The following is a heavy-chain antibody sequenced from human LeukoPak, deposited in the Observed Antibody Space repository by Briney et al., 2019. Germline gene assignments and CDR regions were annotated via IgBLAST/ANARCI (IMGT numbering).Heavy chain of an antibody. CDR1: GFTISSYA. J-gene: IGHJ5*01. V-gene: IGHV3-48*02. Sequence: GGSLRLSCAASGFTISSYAMNWVRQAPGKGLEWVSYISSSSSPINYADSVKGRFNISRDNAKNSLYLQMNSLRDEDTAVYYCARDCRLNCARQPGFDSWGQGTLVTVSS. D-gene: IGHD1-1*01. CDR2: ISSSSSPI. CDR3: ARDCRLNCARQPGFDS.